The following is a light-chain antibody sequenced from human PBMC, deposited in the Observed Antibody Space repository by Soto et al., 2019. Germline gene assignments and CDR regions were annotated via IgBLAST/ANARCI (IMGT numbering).Light chain of an antibody. CDR3: QQFKSYTLT. Sequence: MQLTQCPSSRSSSLGDRVTITWGASQGISSYLAWYQQKPGKAPKLLISAASTLQSGVPSRLSGSGSGTDGTLTISSLQKEDGATYYCQQFKSYTLTFGGGTKVDI. CDR2: AAS. J-gene: IGKJ4*01. CDR1: QGISSY. V-gene: IGKV1-9*01.